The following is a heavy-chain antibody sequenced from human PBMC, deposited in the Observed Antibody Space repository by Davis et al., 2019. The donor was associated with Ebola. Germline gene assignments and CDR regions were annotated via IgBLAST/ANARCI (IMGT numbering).Heavy chain of an antibody. V-gene: IGHV3-21*01. D-gene: IGHD3-3*01. J-gene: IGHJ6*02. CDR2: ISSSSSYI. CDR1: GFTFSSYS. Sequence: GESLKISCAASGFTFSSYSMNWVRQAPGKGLEWVSSISSSSSYIYYADSVKGRFTISRDNAKNSLYLQMNSLRAEDTAVYYCARSGFGVVTDGMDVWGQGTTVTVSS. CDR3: ARSGFGVVTDGMDV.